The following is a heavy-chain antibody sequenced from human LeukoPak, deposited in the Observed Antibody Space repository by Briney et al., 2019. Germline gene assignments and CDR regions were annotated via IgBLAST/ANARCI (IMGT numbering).Heavy chain of an antibody. J-gene: IGHJ4*02. V-gene: IGHV3-21*04. CDR2: ISSSSSYI. Sequence: GGSLRLSCAASGFTFSSYSMNWVRQAPGKGLEWVSSISSSSSYIYYADSVKGRFTISRDNAKNSLYLQMNSLRAEDTALYYCARDFWTGTTQTVFDYWGQGTLVTVSS. D-gene: IGHD3/OR15-3a*01. CDR3: ARDFWTGTTQTVFDY. CDR1: GFTFSSYS.